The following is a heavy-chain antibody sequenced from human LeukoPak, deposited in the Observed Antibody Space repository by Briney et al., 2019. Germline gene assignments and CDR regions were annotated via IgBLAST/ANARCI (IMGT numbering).Heavy chain of an antibody. Sequence: PSQTLSLTCAVSGGSISSGGYSWSWIRQPPGKGLEWIGYIYHSGSTYYNPSLKSRVTISVDTSKNQFSLRLSSVTAADTAVYYCARGARGEYYFDYWGQGTLVTVSS. D-gene: IGHD3-16*01. J-gene: IGHJ4*02. CDR1: GGSISSGGYS. V-gene: IGHV4-30-2*01. CDR3: ARGARGEYYFDY. CDR2: IYHSGST.